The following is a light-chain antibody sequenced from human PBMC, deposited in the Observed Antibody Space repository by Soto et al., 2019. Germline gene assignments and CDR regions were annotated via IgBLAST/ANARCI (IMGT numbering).Light chain of an antibody. CDR3: QHYDNIPRFT. V-gene: IGKV1-33*01. CDR1: QDISNH. Sequence: DIPMTQSPSSLSTSVGDRVTITCQASQDISNHLNWYQQQPGKAPKILIYDASNLETGVPSRFSGSGSGTDFTLTISSLQPEDIATYYCQHYDNIPRFTFGQGTKLEIK. J-gene: IGKJ2*01. CDR2: DAS.